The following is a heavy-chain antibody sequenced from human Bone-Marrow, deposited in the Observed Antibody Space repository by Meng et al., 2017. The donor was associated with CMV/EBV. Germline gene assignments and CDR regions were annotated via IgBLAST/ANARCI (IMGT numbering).Heavy chain of an antibody. CDR2: IKQDGTEK. Sequence: GGSLSLSSAASGFIFSNYWMSWVRQAPGKGLEWVANIKQDGTEKYYVDSVKGRFTISRDNAKNSVHLQMNSLRAEDTAVYYCARDRTVVVPVASIDHHYYYGMDVWGQGTTVTVSS. J-gene: IGHJ6*02. V-gene: IGHV3-7*01. CDR3: ARDRTVVVPVASIDHHYYYGMDV. CDR1: GFIFSNYW. D-gene: IGHD2-2*01.